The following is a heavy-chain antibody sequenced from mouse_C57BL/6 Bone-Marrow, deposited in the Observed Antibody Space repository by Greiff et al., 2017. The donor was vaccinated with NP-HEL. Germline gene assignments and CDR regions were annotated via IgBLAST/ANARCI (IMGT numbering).Heavy chain of an antibody. CDR3: ARGLRPLYYAMDY. V-gene: IGHV1-76*01. Sequence: QVQLKESGAELVRPGASVKLSCKASGYTFTDYYINWVKQRPGQGLEWIARIYPGSGNTYYNEKFKSKATLTAEKSSSTAYMQLSSLTSEDSAVYLCARGLRPLYYAMDYWGQGTSVTVSS. CDR1: GYTFTDYY. J-gene: IGHJ4*01. D-gene: IGHD2-4*01. CDR2: IYPGSGNT.